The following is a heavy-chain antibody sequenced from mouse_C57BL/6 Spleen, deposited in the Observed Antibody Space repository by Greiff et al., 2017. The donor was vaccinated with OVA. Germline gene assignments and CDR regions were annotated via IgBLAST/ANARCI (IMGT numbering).Heavy chain of an antibody. Sequence: VHVKQSGAELVKPGASVKLSCTASGFNIKDSYMHWVKQRTEQGLEWIGRIDPADGDTKYAPKFQGKATITADTSSNTAYLQRSSLTSEDTAGYYGARHYGSSYRDFEVWGTGTTVTVSS. CDR1: GFNIKDSY. CDR2: IDPADGDT. V-gene: IGHV14-2*01. D-gene: IGHD1-1*01. CDR3: ARHYGSSYRDFEV. J-gene: IGHJ1*03.